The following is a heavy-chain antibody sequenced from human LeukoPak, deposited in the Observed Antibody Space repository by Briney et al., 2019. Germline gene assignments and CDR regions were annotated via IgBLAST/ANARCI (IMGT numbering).Heavy chain of an antibody. V-gene: IGHV3-7*04. CDR1: GLTFRSYW. CDR2: IKQDGSEK. CDR3: ARGRGLDY. D-gene: IGHD3-16*01. J-gene: IGHJ4*02. Sequence: PGGSLRLSCAASGLTFRSYWMSWVRQAPGKGLEWVANIKQDGSEKYYVDSVKGRFTISRGNAKNSLYLQMNSLRAGDTAVYYCARGRGLDYWGQGTLVTVSS.